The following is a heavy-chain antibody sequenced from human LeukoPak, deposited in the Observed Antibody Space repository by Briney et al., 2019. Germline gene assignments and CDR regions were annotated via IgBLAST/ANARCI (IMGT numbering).Heavy chain of an antibody. CDR2: INPNSGGT. CDR1: GYTFTGYY. V-gene: IGHV1-2*02. J-gene: IGHJ5*02. Sequence: ASVKVSCEASGYTFTGYYMHWVRQAPGQGLEWMGWINPNSGGTNYAQKFQGRVTMTRDTSISTAYMEPSRLRSDDTAVYYCARARGYSYGVRGMGWFDPWGQGTLVTVSS. D-gene: IGHD5-18*01. CDR3: ARARGYSYGVRGMGWFDP.